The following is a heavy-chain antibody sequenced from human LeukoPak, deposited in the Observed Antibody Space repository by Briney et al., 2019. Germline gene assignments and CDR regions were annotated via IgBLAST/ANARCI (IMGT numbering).Heavy chain of an antibody. J-gene: IGHJ1*01. D-gene: IGHD6-13*01. Sequence: GGSLRLSCASSGFTFTNAWMSWVRQAPGKGLEWVGRIKSKTDGGTTDYAAPVKGRFTISRDDSTTTLYLQMNSLKSEDTAVYYCTTVRGSSYQYFQRWGQGTLVTVSS. CDR3: TTVRGSSYQYFQR. CDR1: GFTFTNAW. CDR2: IKSKTDGGTT. V-gene: IGHV3-15*01.